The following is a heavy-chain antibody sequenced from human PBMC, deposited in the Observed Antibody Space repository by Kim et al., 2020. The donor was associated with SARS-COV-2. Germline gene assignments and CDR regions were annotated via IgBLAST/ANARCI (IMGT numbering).Heavy chain of an antibody. Sequence: SETLSLTCTVSGGSISSYYWSWIRQPPGKGLEWIGYIYYSGSTNYNLSLKSRVTISVDTSKNQFSLKLSSVIAADTAVFYCARDYREWLQYPANWYFDL. CDR1: GGSISSYY. D-gene: IGHD3-3*01. J-gene: IGHJ2*01. CDR3: ARDYREWLQYPANWYFDL. V-gene: IGHV4-59*01. CDR2: IYYSGST.